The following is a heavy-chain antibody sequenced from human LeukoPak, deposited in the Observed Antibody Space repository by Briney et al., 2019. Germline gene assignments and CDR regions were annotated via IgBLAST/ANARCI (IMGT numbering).Heavy chain of an antibody. CDR1: DGSISGDNYY. Sequence: SETLSLTCTVSDGSISGDNYYWSWIRQLPGKGLEWIGYIYNGGTTYYNPSLKSRVTISVDTSKNQFSLKLSSVTAADTAVYYCAAQDVNWFDPWGQGTLVTVSS. CDR3: AAQDVNWFDP. V-gene: IGHV4-30-4*01. D-gene: IGHD2-15*01. CDR2: IYNGGTT. J-gene: IGHJ5*02.